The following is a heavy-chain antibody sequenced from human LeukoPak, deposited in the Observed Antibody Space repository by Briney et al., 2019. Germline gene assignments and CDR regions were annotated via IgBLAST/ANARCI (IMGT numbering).Heavy chain of an antibody. J-gene: IGHJ4*02. CDR2: ISWNSGSI. CDR1: GFTFEDYA. V-gene: IGHV3-9*01. D-gene: IGHD3-9*01. Sequence: PGGSLRLSCAASGFTFEDYAMHWVRQAPGKGLEWVSGISWNSGSIGYADSVKGRFTISRDNAKNSLYLQMNSLRAEDTALYYCAKVAGYDILTGSFLHWGQGTLVTVSS. CDR3: AKVAGYDILTGSFLH.